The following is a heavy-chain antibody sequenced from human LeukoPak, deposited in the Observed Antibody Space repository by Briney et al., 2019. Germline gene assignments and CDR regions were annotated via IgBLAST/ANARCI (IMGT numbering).Heavy chain of an antibody. J-gene: IGHJ5*02. CDR3: ARLSPPIASFCSGGTCYSGGFDP. CDR1: GYTFTSYG. CDR2: ITTYNGNT. D-gene: IGHD2-15*01. V-gene: IGHV1-18*01. Sequence: ASVKVSCKASGYTFTSYGITWVRQAPGQGLEWMGWITTYNGNTYYAQNFLGRVTMTADTSTSTAYMEVRSLRSDDTAVYYCARLSPPIASFCSGGTCYSGGFDPWGQGTLVTVSS.